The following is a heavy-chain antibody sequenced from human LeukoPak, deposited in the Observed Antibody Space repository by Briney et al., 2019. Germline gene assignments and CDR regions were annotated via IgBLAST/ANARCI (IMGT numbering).Heavy chain of an antibody. CDR3: AKDLVGYCSGGSCSGMDV. D-gene: IGHD2-15*01. CDR1: GFTFSSYG. Sequence: GGSLRLSCAASGFTFSSYGMHWVRQAPGKGLEWVAVISYDGSNKYYADSVKGRFAISRDNSKNTLYLQMNSLRAEDTAVYYCAKDLVGYCSGGSCSGMDVWGQGTTVTVSS. J-gene: IGHJ6*02. V-gene: IGHV3-30*18. CDR2: ISYDGSNK.